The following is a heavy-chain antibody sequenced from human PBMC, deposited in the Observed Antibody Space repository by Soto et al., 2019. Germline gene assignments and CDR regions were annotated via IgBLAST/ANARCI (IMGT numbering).Heavy chain of an antibody. D-gene: IGHD1-26*01. CDR1: GFTFSSYA. CDR2: ISYDGSNK. Sequence: GGSLRLSCAASGFTFSSYAMHWVRQAPGKGLEWVAVISYDGSNKYYADSVKGRFTISRDNSKNTLYLQMNSLRAEDTAVYYCVGDPGYFDYYYGMYVWGQGTTVTVSS. V-gene: IGHV3-30-3*01. CDR3: VGDPGYFDYYYGMYV. J-gene: IGHJ6*02.